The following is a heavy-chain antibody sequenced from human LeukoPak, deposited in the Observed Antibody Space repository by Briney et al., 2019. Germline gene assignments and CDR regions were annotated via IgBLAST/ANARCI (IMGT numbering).Heavy chain of an antibody. CDR2: INHSGST. Sequence: PSETLSLTCAVYGGSFSGYYWSWIRQPPGKGLEWIGEINHSGSTNYNPSLKSRVTISVDTSKNQCSLKLSSVTAADTAVYYCATASTVTTPGHWGQGTLVTVSS. V-gene: IGHV4-34*01. D-gene: IGHD4-17*01. CDR3: ATASTVTTPGH. J-gene: IGHJ4*02. CDR1: GGSFSGYY.